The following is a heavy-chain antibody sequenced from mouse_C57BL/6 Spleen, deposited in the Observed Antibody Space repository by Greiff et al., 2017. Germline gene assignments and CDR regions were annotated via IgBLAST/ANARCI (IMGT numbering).Heavy chain of an antibody. CDR1: GYAFSSSW. D-gene: IGHD1-1*01. V-gene: IGHV1-82*01. Sequence: QVQLQQSGPELVKPGASVKISCKASGYAFSSSWMNWVKQRPGKGLEWIGRIYPGDGDTNYNGKFKSKATLTVDTSSSTAYMQLSSLTSEDSAVYYCARGGYYGSSFAYWGQGTLVTVSA. CDR3: ARGGYYGSSFAY. CDR2: IYPGDGDT. J-gene: IGHJ3*01.